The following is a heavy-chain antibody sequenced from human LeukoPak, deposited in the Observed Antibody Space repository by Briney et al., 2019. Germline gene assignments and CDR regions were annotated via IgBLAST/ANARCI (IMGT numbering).Heavy chain of an antibody. CDR1: GFTFSSYG. V-gene: IGHV3-30*18. Sequence: PGRSLRLSCAASGFTFSSYGMHWVRQAPGKGLEWVAVISYDGSNKYYADSVKGRFTISRDNSKNTLYLQMNSLRAEDTAVYYCAKDISCGDGGSGSYPIGGFDYWGQGTLVTVSS. CDR2: ISYDGSNK. D-gene: IGHD3-10*01. J-gene: IGHJ4*02. CDR3: AKDISCGDGGSGSYPIGGFDY.